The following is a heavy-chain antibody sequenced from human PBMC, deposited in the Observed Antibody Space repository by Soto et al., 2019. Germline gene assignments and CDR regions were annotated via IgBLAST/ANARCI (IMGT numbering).Heavy chain of an antibody. CDR2: ISGSGGST. D-gene: IGHD3-10*01. CDR1: GFTFSSYS. CDR3: AKDRDYYGSGSSI. J-gene: IGHJ3*02. Sequence: GGSLRLSCAASGFTFSSYSMNWVRQAPGKGLEWVSAISGSGGSTYYADSVKGRFTISRDNSKNTLYLQMNSLRAEDTAVYYCAKDRDYYGSGSSIWGQGTMVTVSS. V-gene: IGHV3-23*01.